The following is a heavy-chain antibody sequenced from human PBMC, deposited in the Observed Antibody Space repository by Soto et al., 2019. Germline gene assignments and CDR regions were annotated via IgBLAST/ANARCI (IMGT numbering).Heavy chain of an antibody. D-gene: IGHD1-1*01. Sequence: SETLSLTCTVSGGSISSGDYYWSWIRQPPGKGLEWIGYIYYTGSTYYNPSLESRVTMSLAASKNQFSLELSSVTAADTAVYYCARVVTRTTTSTNYLHYYGVDVWGQGTTVTVSS. J-gene: IGHJ6*02. CDR2: IYYTGST. V-gene: IGHV4-30-4*01. CDR1: GGSISSGDYY. CDR3: ARVVTRTTTSTNYLHYYGVDV.